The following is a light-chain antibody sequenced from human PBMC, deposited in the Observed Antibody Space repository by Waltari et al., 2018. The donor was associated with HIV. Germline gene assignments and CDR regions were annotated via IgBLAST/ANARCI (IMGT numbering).Light chain of an antibody. CDR1: SSDIGSYDR. Sequence: QSALTQPPSVSGSPGQSVTISCTGTSSDIGSYDRVSWYQQPPGTVPKLMISEVNNRPSGVPDRFSGSKSGNTASLTISGLQAEDEADYFCSSYTINSTLVFGGGTKVTVL. CDR2: EVN. V-gene: IGLV2-18*02. J-gene: IGLJ2*01. CDR3: SSYTINSTLV.